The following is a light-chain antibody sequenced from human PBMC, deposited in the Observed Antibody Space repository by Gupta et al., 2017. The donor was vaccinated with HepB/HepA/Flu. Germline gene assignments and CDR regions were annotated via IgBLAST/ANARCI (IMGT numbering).Light chain of an antibody. Sequence: QSALTQPPSVSGSPGQSVTISCSGTSSDVVSYNRVSCYQQPPDTAPKVLIYEVRKRPAGVPDRFSGSKAGNTASLTISGLQAEDEADYYCCSHTTTDSYVFGTGTKVTVL. CDR3: CSHTTTDSYV. CDR2: EVR. J-gene: IGLJ1*01. V-gene: IGLV2-18*02. CDR1: SSDVVSYNR.